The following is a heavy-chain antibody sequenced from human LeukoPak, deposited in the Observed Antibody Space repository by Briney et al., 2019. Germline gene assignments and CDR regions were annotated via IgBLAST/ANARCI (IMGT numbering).Heavy chain of an antibody. V-gene: IGHV4-59*01. Sequence: TSETLSLTCTVSGGSISSYYWSWIRQPPGKGLEWIGYIYYSGSTNYNPSLKSRVTISVDASKNQFSLKLSSVTAADTAVYYCARGVTMVTNPEGDAFDIWGQGTMVTVSS. D-gene: IGHD4/OR15-4a*01. CDR3: ARGVTMVTNPEGDAFDI. J-gene: IGHJ3*02. CDR2: IYYSGST. CDR1: GGSISSYY.